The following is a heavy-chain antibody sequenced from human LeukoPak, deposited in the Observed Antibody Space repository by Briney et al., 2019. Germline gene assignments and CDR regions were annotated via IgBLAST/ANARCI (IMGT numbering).Heavy chain of an antibody. J-gene: IGHJ3*02. D-gene: IGHD2-15*01. CDR1: GGSFSGYY. V-gene: IGHV4-34*01. Sequence: PSETLSLTCAVSGGSFSGYYWSWIRQPPGKGLEWIGEINHSGSTNYNPSLKSRVTISVDTSKNQFSLKLSSVTAADTAVYYCAREPYCSGGSCQNLAAFDIWGQGTMVTVSS. CDR3: AREPYCSGGSCQNLAAFDI. CDR2: INHSGST.